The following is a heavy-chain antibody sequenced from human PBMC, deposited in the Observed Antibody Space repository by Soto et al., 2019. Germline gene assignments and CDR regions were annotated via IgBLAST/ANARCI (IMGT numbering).Heavy chain of an antibody. Sequence: QVQLVQSGAEVKKPESSVKVSCKAPGGTFSTYAISWFRQAPGQGLEWMGGIIPMFGTANYAQRFQDRVTITADESTNTVYMELSSLRSEDTAVYFCASGIQRWIRRINNGYSGWGQGTLVTVSS. CDR3: ASGIQRWIRRINNGYSG. J-gene: IGHJ4*02. CDR1: GGTFSTYA. V-gene: IGHV1-69*12. D-gene: IGHD5-18*01. CDR2: IIPMFGTA.